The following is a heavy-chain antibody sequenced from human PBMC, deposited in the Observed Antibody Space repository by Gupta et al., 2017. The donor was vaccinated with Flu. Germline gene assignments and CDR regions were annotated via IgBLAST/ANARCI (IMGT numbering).Heavy chain of an antibody. CDR2: INRDGSVI. Sequence: EVQLVESGGGWVQPGGSLRLSCGASGFTLSDYWMSWVRQAPGKGPELVANINRDGSVINYMDFVRGRFTISRDNAKNAVYFQMNSLRVDDTAVYYCARDVGSGDYDSWGQGTLVTVSS. CDR1: GFTLSDYW. V-gene: IGHV3-7*01. D-gene: IGHD4-17*01. CDR3: ARDVGSGDYDS. J-gene: IGHJ5*01.